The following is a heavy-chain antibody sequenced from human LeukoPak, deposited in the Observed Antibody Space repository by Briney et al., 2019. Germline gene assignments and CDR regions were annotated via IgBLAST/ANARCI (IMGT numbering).Heavy chain of an antibody. CDR3: ARVSIARGNIGNDMDG. CDR1: GFTFSDYY. J-gene: IGHJ6*03. D-gene: IGHD2/OR15-2a*01. Sequence: PGGSLRLSCAASGFTFSDYYLSWIRQAPGKGLEWVSYISHSGSTIYYADSVKGRFSVSRDNAKNSMYLQMNSMRGEDTAVYYCARVSIARGNIGNDMDGWVNATTVTVSS. CDR2: ISHSGSTI. V-gene: IGHV3-11*01.